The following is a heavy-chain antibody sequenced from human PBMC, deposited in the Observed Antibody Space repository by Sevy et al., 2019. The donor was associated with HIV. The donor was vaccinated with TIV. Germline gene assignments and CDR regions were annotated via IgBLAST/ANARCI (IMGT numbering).Heavy chain of an antibody. Sequence: ASVKVSCKASGGTFSSYAISWVRQAPGQGLEWMGGIIPIFGTANYAQKFQGRVTITADESTSTAYMELSSLRSEDTAVYYCAREGGLNCTNGVCCTTYYYYGMDVWGQGTTVTVS. V-gene: IGHV1-69*13. CDR1: GGTFSSYA. CDR2: IIPIFGTA. CDR3: AREGGLNCTNGVCCTTYYYYGMDV. J-gene: IGHJ6*02. D-gene: IGHD2-8*01.